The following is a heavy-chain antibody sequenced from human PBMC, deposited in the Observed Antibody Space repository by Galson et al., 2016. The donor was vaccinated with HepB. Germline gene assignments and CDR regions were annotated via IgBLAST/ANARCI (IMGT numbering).Heavy chain of an antibody. CDR2: YDPDDSGT. CDR1: GHTLSEVS. Sequence: SVKVSCKVSGHTLSEVSVHWVRQTPGKGLEWMGAYDPDDSGTIYAQKFEGRVTVTEDTSTDTAYLEVSSLTSADTATYYCVTSRGWFGKLGYGLDVWGRGTTVTVSS. CDR3: VTSRGWFGKLGYGLDV. D-gene: IGHD3-10*01. J-gene: IGHJ6*02. V-gene: IGHV1-24*01.